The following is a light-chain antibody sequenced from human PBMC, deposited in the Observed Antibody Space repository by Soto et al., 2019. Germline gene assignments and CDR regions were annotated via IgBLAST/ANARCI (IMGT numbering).Light chain of an antibody. Sequence: DSVMTQSPLSLPVTPGEPASISCSSSQSLLQSNGYNYLDWYLQKPGQSPQLLIYFGSYRASGVPDRFSGSGSGTDFTLKIRRVEAEDVGIYYCMQSQQSPPTLGQGTKVEI. CDR3: MQSQQSPPT. CDR2: FGS. V-gene: IGKV2-28*01. J-gene: IGKJ1*01. CDR1: QSLLQSNGYNY.